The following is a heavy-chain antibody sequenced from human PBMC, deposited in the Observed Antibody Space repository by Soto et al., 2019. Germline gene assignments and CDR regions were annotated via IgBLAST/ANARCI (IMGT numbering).Heavy chain of an antibody. J-gene: IGHJ6*02. V-gene: IGHV2-70*11. CDR3: ARDYAPTHYYYYGMDV. CDR2: IDWDDDK. CDR1: GFSLSTSGMC. D-gene: IGHD3-16*01. Sequence: SGPTLVNPTQTLTLTCTFSGFSLSTSGMCVSWIRQPPGKALEWLARIDWDDDKYYSTSLKTRLIISKDTSKNQVVLTMTNMDPVDTATYYCARDYAPTHYYYYGMDVWGQGTTVTVSS.